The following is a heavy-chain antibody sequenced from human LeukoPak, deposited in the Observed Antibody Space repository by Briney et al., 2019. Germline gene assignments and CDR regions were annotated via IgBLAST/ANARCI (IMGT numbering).Heavy chain of an antibody. D-gene: IGHD2-21*01. CDR1: GFTVRSNH. CDR3: ARDSSVDGFYM. CDR2: IYTGGTT. Sequence: GGSLRLSCAASGFTVRSNHMNWVRQAPGKGLEWVTVIYTGGTTYYADSVKGRFTISRDNSKNTLYLQMNSLRAEDTAMYYCARDSSVDGFYMWGQGTMVTVSS. J-gene: IGHJ3*02. V-gene: IGHV3-66*02.